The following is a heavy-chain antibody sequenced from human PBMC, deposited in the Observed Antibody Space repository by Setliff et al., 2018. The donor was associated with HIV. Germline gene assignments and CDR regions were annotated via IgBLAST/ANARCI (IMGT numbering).Heavy chain of an antibody. D-gene: IGHD6-19*01. CDR2: IYYSGSS. CDR3: ARRGYSSGYFDY. Sequence: SETLSLTCTVSGGSISSGSYYWGWIRQPPGRGLEWIGNIYYSGSSYYNPSLKSRVTISVDTSKNQFSLKLSSVTAADTAVYYCARRGYSSGYFDYWGQEMLVTVSS. J-gene: IGHJ4*02. CDR1: GGSISSGSYY. V-gene: IGHV4-39*01.